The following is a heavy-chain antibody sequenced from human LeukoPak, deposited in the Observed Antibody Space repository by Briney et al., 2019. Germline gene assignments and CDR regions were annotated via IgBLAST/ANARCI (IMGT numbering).Heavy chain of an antibody. CDR3: ARADGSYYPFDY. J-gene: IGHJ4*02. Sequence: GGSLRLSCAASGFTFSSYSMNWVRQAPGKGLEWVSSISSSSSYIYYADSVKGRSTISRDNAKNSLYLQMNSLRAEDTAVYYCARADGSYYPFDYWGQGTLVTVSS. V-gene: IGHV3-21*01. CDR2: ISSSSSYI. D-gene: IGHD1-26*01. CDR1: GFTFSSYS.